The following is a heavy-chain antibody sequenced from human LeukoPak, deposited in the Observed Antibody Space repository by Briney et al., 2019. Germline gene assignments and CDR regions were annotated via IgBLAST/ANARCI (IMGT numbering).Heavy chain of an antibody. CDR2: ISSSSSYI. CDR1: GFTFSSYS. D-gene: IGHD3-9*01. J-gene: IGHJ3*02. CDR3: ARDVERYSWAAFDI. V-gene: IGHV3-21*01. Sequence: GSLRLSCAASGFTFSSYSMNWVRQAPGKGLEWVSSISSSSSYIYYADSVKGRFTISRDNAKNSLYLQMNSLRAEDTAVYYCARDVERYSWAAFDIWGQGTMVTVSS.